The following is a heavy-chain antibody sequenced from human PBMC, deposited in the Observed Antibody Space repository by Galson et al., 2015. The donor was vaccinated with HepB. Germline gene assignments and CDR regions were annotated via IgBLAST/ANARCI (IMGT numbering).Heavy chain of an antibody. D-gene: IGHD5-18*01. Sequence: SETLSLTCTVFGQSFSGYYWSWIRQPPGKGLEWIGEINHRGSTNYNPSLKSRATISLDTPKNQFSLKLTSVTAADTAVYYCARISTSGYSPDRDTWGQGTLVTVSS. CDR3: ARISTSGYSPDRDT. J-gene: IGHJ5*02. CDR2: INHRGST. CDR1: GQSFSGYY. V-gene: IGHV4-34*01.